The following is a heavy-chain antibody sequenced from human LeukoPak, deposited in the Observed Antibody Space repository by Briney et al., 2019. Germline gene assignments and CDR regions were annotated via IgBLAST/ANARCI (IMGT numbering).Heavy chain of an antibody. V-gene: IGHV4-59*08. CDR3: ARQSPHYDILTGYYRNYYYGMDV. CDR1: GGSISSYY. J-gene: IGHJ6*02. CDR2: IYYSGST. D-gene: IGHD3-9*01. Sequence: PSETLSLTCTVSGGSISSYYWSWIRQPPGKGLEWIGYIYYSGSTNYNPSLKSRVTISVDTSKNQFSLKLSSVTAADTAVYYCARQSPHYDILTGYYRNYYYGMDVWGQGTTVTVSS.